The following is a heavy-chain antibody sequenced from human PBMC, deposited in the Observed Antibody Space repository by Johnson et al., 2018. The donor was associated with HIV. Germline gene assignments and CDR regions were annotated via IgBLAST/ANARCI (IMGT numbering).Heavy chain of an antibody. CDR2: ISWNSGSI. J-gene: IGHJ3*02. D-gene: IGHD3-10*01. CDR3: AKDRAYYYGSGISGNAFDI. V-gene: IGHV3-9*01. Sequence: VQLVESGGGVVQPGRSLRLSCAASGFTFDDYAMHWVRQAPGKGLEWVSGISWNSGSIGYADSVKGRFTISRDNAKNSLYLQMNSLRAEDTALYYCAKDRAYYYGSGISGNAFDIWGQGTMVTVSS. CDR1: GFTFDDYA.